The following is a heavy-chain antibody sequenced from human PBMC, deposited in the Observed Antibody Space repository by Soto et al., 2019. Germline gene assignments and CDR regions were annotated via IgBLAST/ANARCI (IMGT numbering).Heavy chain of an antibody. CDR3: ARDDFGRYSSGYYFNWFDP. CDR1: GFSFSGYN. D-gene: IGHD3-22*01. Sequence: EVQLVESGGGLVQPGGSLRLSCAASGFSFSGYNMNWVRQAPGKGLEWVSYISSSSSTIYYADSVKGRFTISRDNAKNSLYLQMNSLRDEDTAVYYCARDDFGRYSSGYYFNWFDPWGQGTLVTVSS. V-gene: IGHV3-48*02. CDR2: ISSSSSTI. J-gene: IGHJ5*02.